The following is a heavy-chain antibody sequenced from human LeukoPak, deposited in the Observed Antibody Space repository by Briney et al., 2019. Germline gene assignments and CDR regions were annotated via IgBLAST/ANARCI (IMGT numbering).Heavy chain of an antibody. Sequence: SETLSLTCSVSGYSISNGYYWGWVRQPPGKGLEWIGSIYHSGTTYYNPSLKSQVTMSVDTSKNQFSLQLTSVTAADTAVYYCARGRADWLFSPFDSWGQGTLVTVSS. V-gene: IGHV4-38-2*02. J-gene: IGHJ4*02. CDR3: ARGRADWLFSPFDS. D-gene: IGHD3-9*01. CDR2: IYHSGTT. CDR1: GYSISNGYY.